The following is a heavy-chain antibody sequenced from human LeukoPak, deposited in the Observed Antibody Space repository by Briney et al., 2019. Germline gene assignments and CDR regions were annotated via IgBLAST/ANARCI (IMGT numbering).Heavy chain of an antibody. D-gene: IGHD3-9*01. CDR3: AKETTSSRYFDWFHD. CDR1: GFTFDDYA. Sequence: SGGSLRLSCAASGFTFDDYAMGWVRHAPGKGLEWVSVISCNSCSIGYADSLKGLFTISRDNAKTSLYLQMNSLRAEDTALYYCAKETTSSRYFDWFHDWGQGTLVTVSS. J-gene: IGHJ5*02. CDR2: ISCNSCSI. V-gene: IGHV3-9*01.